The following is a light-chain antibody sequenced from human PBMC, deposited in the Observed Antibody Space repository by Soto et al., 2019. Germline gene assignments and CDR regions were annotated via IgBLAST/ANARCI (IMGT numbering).Light chain of an antibody. Sequence: EIVLTQSPATLSLSPGERATLSCRASQSVSSYLAWYQQKPGQAPRLLIYDASNRATGIPARFSGSGSWTDFTLTISSLETEDFAVYYCQHRSNWPLTFGGGTKVEIK. J-gene: IGKJ4*01. CDR1: QSVSSY. CDR2: DAS. CDR3: QHRSNWPLT. V-gene: IGKV3-11*01.